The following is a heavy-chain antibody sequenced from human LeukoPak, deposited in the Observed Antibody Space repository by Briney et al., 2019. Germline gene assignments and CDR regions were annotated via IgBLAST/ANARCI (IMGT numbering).Heavy chain of an antibody. CDR3: ATGLPSAYEI. CDR2: IKGDGIST. D-gene: IGHD2-21*02. CDR1: GLTFTNYW. V-gene: IGHV3-74*01. Sequence: PGGSLRLSRAASGLTFTNYWMHWVRQAPGKGLVWVSRIKGDGISTIYADSVKGRFTIPRDNAMKTLYLQMNSLRAEDTAVYYCATGLPSAYEIWGQGTMVTVSS. J-gene: IGHJ3*02.